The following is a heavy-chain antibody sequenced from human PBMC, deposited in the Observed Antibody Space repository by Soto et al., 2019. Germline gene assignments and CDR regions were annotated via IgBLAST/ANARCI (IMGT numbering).Heavy chain of an antibody. V-gene: IGHV1-69*02. CDR3: AVVATKGRGYYYYGMDV. CDR2: IIPILGIA. Sequence: QVQLVQSGAEVKKPGSSVKVSCEASGGTFSSYTISWVRQAPGQGLEWMGRIIPILGIANYAQKFQGRVTITADKSTSTAYMELSSLRSEDTAVYYCAVVATKGRGYYYYGMDVWGQGTTVTVSS. J-gene: IGHJ6*02. D-gene: IGHD5-12*01. CDR1: GGTFSSYT.